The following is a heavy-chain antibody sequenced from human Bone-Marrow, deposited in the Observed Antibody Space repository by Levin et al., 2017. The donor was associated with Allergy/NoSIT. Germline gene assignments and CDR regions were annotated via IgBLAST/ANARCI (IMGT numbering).Heavy chain of an antibody. Sequence: QAGGSLRLSCAASGFTFSSYAMHWVRQAPGKGLEWVAVISYDGSNKYYADSVKGRFTISRDNSKNTLYLQMNSLRAEDTAVYYCARDSRGGYSGYDLDSYWGQGTLVTVSS. J-gene: IGHJ4*02. CDR2: ISYDGSNK. V-gene: IGHV3-30-3*01. D-gene: IGHD5-12*01. CDR1: GFTFSSYA. CDR3: ARDSRGGYSGYDLDSY.